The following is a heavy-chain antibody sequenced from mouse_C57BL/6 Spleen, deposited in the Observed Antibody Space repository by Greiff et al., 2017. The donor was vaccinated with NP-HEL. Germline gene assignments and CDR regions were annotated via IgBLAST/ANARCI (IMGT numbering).Heavy chain of an antibody. CDR2: INPYNGGT. V-gene: IGHV1-19*01. CDR1: GYTFTDYY. J-gene: IGHJ4*01. CDR3: ARGRDYHAMDY. Sequence: VQLQQSGPVLVKPGASVKMSCKASGYTFTDYYMNWVKQSHGKSLEWIGVINPYNGGTSYNQKFKGKATLTVDKSSSTAYMELNSLTSEDSAVYYCARGRDYHAMDYWGQGTSVTVSS.